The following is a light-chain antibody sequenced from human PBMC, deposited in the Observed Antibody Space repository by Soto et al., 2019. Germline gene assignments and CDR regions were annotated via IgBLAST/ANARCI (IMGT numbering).Light chain of an antibody. V-gene: IGKV3-15*01. Sequence: IVMTPSPDTLSVSPWQRSTLSFRASQSLSVNLAWYQQKPGQAPRLLIYAASTRATGIPARFSGSGSGTEFTLTISSLQSEDFAVYYCQQYYRWPQTFGQGTKV. CDR1: QSLSVN. J-gene: IGKJ1*01. CDR3: QQYYRWPQT. CDR2: AAS.